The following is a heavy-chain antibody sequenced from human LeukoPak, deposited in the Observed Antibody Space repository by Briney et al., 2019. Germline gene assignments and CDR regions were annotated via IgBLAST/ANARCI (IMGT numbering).Heavy chain of an antibody. CDR3: AIPDYYGSGSYYSGAFDI. J-gene: IGHJ3*02. CDR1: GYTFTGYY. D-gene: IGHD3-10*01. Sequence: GASVNVSCKASGYTFTGYYMHWVRQAPGQGLEGMGWINPNSGGTNYAQKFQGRVTMTRDTSISTAYMELSRLRSDDTAVYYCAIPDYYGSGSYYSGAFDIWGQGTMVTVSS. CDR2: INPNSGGT. V-gene: IGHV1-2*02.